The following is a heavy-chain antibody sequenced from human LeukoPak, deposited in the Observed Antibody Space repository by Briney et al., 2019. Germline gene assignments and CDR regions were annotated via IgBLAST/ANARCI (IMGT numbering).Heavy chain of an antibody. V-gene: IGHV4-39*01. CDR2: IYYSGST. Sequence: SETLSLTCTVSGGPISSSSYYWGWIRQPPGKGLEWIGSIYYSGSTYYNPSLKSRITISVDTSKNQFSLRLSSVTAADTAVYYCARRRIAGGYFQHWGQGTLVTVSS. CDR3: ARRRIAGGYFQH. J-gene: IGHJ1*01. D-gene: IGHD6-13*01. CDR1: GGPISSSSYY.